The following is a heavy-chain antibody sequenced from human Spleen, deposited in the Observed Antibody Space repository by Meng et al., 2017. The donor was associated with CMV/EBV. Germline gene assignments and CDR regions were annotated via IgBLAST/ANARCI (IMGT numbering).Heavy chain of an antibody. D-gene: IGHD1-26*01. V-gene: IGHV4-4*02. J-gene: IGHJ4*02. CDR3: ARDSGNYFDY. CDR1: GGSIGDNNW. Sequence: LTCSVSGGSIGDNNWWTWVRQTPGKGLEWIGEIYRSGTTNYNPSLKSRVTLSLDKSKNHFSLKLRSVTAADTARYYCARDSGNYFDYWGQGTLVTVSS. CDR2: IYRSGTT.